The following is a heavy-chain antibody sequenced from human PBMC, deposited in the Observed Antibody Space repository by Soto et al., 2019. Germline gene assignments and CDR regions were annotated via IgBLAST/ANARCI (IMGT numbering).Heavy chain of an antibody. D-gene: IGHD3-10*01. CDR3: AKGGFGELLSHPLS. J-gene: IGHJ5*02. Sequence: GGSLRLSCAASGFTFSSYAMSWVRQAPGKGLEWVSAISGSGGSTYYADSVKGRFTISRDNPKNTLYLQMNSLRAEDTAVYYCAKGGFGELLSHPLSWGQGTLVTVSS. CDR2: ISGSGGST. CDR1: GFTFSSYA. V-gene: IGHV3-23*01.